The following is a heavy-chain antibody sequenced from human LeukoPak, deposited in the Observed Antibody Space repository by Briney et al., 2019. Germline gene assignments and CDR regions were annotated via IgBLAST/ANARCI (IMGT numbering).Heavy chain of an antibody. V-gene: IGHV1-2*02. CDR2: INPNSGGT. J-gene: IGHJ5*02. CDR1: GYTFTGYY. D-gene: IGHD2-2*01. Sequence: GASVKVSCKASGYTFTGYYMHWVRQAPGQGLEWMGWINPNSGGTNYAQKFQGRVTMTRDTSISTAYMELSRLRSDDTAVYYCARLFTPRYCSTTTCYWKGWFDPWGQGTPVTVSS. CDR3: ARLFTPRYCSTTTCYWKGWFDP.